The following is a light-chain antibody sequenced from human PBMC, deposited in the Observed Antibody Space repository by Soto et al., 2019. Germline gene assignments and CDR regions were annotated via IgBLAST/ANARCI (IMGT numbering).Light chain of an antibody. CDR2: GTS. J-gene: IGKJ4*01. V-gene: IGKV3-20*01. CDR1: QSVSSSY. CDR3: QQYGSSPLT. Sequence: EIVLTQSPGTLSLSPGERATLSCRASQSVSSSYLAWYQQKPGQAPRLLIYGTSSRATGIPDRFSGSGSGTDFTLTISRLEPEAFAVYYCQQYGSSPLTFRGGTKVEIK.